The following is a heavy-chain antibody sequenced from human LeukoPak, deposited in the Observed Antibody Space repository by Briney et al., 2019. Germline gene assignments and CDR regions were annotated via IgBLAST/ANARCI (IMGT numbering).Heavy chain of an antibody. CDR1: GFTFSSYA. Sequence: GGSLRLSCAASGFTFSSYAMHWVRQAPGKGLEWVAVISYDGGNKYYADSVKGRFTISRDNSKNTLYLQMNSLRAEDTAVYYCARDHREYRLDYYYMDVWGKGTTVTVSS. D-gene: IGHD3-10*01. CDR2: ISYDGGNK. J-gene: IGHJ6*03. CDR3: ARDHREYRLDYYYMDV. V-gene: IGHV3-30*04.